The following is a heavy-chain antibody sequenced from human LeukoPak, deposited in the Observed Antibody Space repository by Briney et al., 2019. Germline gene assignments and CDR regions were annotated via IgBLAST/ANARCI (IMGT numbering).Heavy chain of an antibody. V-gene: IGHV3-64*01. Sequence: GGSLRPSCAASGFTFSSYAMHWVRQAPGKGLEYVSAISSNGGSTYYANSVKGRFTISRDNSKNTLYLQMGSLRAEDMAVYYCARGRSWGDYWGQGTLVTVSS. CDR1: GFTFSSYA. CDR2: ISSNGGST. CDR3: ARGRSWGDY. J-gene: IGHJ4*02. D-gene: IGHD6-13*01.